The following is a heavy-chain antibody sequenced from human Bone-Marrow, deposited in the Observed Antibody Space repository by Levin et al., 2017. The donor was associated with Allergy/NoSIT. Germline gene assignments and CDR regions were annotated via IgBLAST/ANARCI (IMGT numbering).Heavy chain of an antibody. D-gene: IGHD6-19*01. Sequence: ESLKISCTVSGGSISSYYWSWIRQPPGKGLEWIGYIYYSGSTNYNPSLKSRVTISVDTSKNQFSLKLSSVTAADTAVYYCARHYLAVAYLPDAFDIWGQGTMVTVSS. J-gene: IGHJ3*02. V-gene: IGHV4-59*08. CDR3: ARHYLAVAYLPDAFDI. CDR1: GGSISSYY. CDR2: IYYSGST.